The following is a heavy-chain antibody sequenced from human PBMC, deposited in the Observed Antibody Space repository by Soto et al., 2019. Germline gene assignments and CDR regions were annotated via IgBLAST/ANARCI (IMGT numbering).Heavy chain of an antibody. J-gene: IGHJ4*02. CDR2: ISYDGSNK. CDR3: AREDIAVAADY. Sequence: QVQLVESGGGVVQPGRSLRLSCAASGFTFSSYAMHWVLQAPGKGLEWVAVISYDGSNKYYADSVKGRFTISRDNSKNTLYLQMNSLRAEDTAVYYCAREDIAVAADYWGQGTLVTVSS. CDR1: GFTFSSYA. D-gene: IGHD6-19*01. V-gene: IGHV3-30-3*01.